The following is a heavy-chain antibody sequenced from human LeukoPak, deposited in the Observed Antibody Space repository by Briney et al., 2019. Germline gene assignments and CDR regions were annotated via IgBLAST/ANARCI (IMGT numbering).Heavy chain of an antibody. Sequence: PGGSLRLSCAASGFTFSSYAMSWVRQAPGKGLQWVSTISGRDSSTYYADSVKGRFTISRHNSKDTLYLQMNSLRAEDMAVYYCARGALGWRGSYWYFDLWGRGALVTVSS. CDR2: ISGRDSST. CDR3: ARGALGWRGSYWYFDL. CDR1: GFTFSSYA. D-gene: IGHD3-3*01. V-gene: IGHV3-23*01. J-gene: IGHJ2*01.